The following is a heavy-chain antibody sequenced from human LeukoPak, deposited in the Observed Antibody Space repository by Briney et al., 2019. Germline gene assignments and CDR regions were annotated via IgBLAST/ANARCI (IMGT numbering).Heavy chain of an antibody. V-gene: IGHV1-46*01. CDR3: ARAKFEKQWLVRRYYFDY. CDR1: GYTFTGYY. CDR2: INPSGGST. D-gene: IGHD6-19*01. J-gene: IGHJ4*02. Sequence: ASVKVSCKASGYTFTGYYIHWVRQAPGQGLEWMGIINPSGGSTSYAQKFQGRVTMTRDTSTSTVYMELSSLRSEDTAVYYCARAKFEKQWLVRRYYFDYWGQGTLVTVSS.